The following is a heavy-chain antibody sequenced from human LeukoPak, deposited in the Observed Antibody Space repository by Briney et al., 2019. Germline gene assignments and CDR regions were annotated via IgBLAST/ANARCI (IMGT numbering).Heavy chain of an antibody. CDR1: GYTFTGYY. Sequence: GALVKVSCKASGYTFTGYYMHWVRQAPGQGLEWMGRIDPNSGGTNYAQKFQGRVTMTRDTSISTAYMELSRLRSDDTAVYYCAREWSYGDYYDYWGQGTLVTVSS. CDR2: IDPNSGGT. V-gene: IGHV1-2*06. J-gene: IGHJ4*02. CDR3: AREWSYGDYYDY. D-gene: IGHD4-17*01.